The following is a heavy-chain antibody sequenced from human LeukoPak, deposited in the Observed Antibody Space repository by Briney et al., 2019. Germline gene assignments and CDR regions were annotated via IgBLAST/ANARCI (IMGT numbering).Heavy chain of an antibody. CDR3: ARMTTVISN. CDR1: GSTFSSYG. Sequence: GRSLRLSCAASGSTFSSYGMHWVRQAPGKGLEWVAVIWYDGSNKYYADSVKGRFTISRDNSKNTLYLQMNSLRAEDTAVYYCARMTTVISNWGQGTLVTVSS. D-gene: IGHD4-17*01. J-gene: IGHJ4*02. CDR2: IWYDGSNK. V-gene: IGHV3-33*01.